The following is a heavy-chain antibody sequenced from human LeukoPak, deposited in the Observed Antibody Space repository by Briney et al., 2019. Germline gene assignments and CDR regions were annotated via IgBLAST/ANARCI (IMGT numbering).Heavy chain of an antibody. D-gene: IGHD3-22*01. CDR2: VWYDDAVK. CDR3: AKSGYYPFDY. CDR1: GFTFSNYG. V-gene: IGHV3-33*06. J-gene: IGHJ4*02. Sequence: GRSLRLSCAASGFTFSNYGMHWVRQAPGKGLEWLAVVWYDDAVKNYADSVKGRFTISRDNSKNTLFLQMNSLRAEDTAVYYCAKSGYYPFDYWGQGTLVTVSS.